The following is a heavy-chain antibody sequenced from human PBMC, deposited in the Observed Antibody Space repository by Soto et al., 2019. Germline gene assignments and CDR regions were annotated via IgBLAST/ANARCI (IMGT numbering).Heavy chain of an antibody. CDR2: ISSSGSTI. D-gene: IGHD3-10*01. J-gene: IGHJ4*02. V-gene: IGHV3-48*03. Sequence: GGSLRLSCAASGFTFSGYEMNWVRQAPGKGLEWVSYISSSGSTIYYADSVKGRFTISRDNAKNSLYLQMNSLRTDDTAVYYCARAAERFGELLYQIDYWGQGTLVTVSS. CDR1: GFTFSGYE. CDR3: ARAAERFGELLYQIDY.